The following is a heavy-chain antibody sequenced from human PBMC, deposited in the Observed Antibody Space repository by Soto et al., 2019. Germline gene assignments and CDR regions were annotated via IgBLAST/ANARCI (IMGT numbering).Heavy chain of an antibody. Sequence: GGSLGLSCTSSGFSFGSYTMNWVRHAPGKGLQWVASITNRGTHTYSADSVKGRFTISRDNDKNSLYLQMNNLRAEDTATYYCARAHEVAWFDSWGLGTLVTVSS. D-gene: IGHD2-15*01. J-gene: IGHJ5*01. CDR2: ITNRGTHT. CDR1: GFSFGSYT. V-gene: IGHV3-21*06. CDR3: ARAHEVAWFDS.